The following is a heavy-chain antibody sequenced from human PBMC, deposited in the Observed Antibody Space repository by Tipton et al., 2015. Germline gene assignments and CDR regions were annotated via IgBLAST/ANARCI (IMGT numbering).Heavy chain of an antibody. D-gene: IGHD3-16*02. Sequence: TLSLTCTVSGGSISSRGYYWTWIRQHPGKSLEWIGYSYHTGDTYYNPSLKSRVTISVDTSKNQFSLKLSSVTAADTAVYYCARMDDYVWGSYRYFDYWGQGILVTVSS. CDR3: ARMDDYVWGSYRYFDY. CDR2: SYHTGDT. V-gene: IGHV4-31*03. J-gene: IGHJ4*02. CDR1: GGSISSRGYY.